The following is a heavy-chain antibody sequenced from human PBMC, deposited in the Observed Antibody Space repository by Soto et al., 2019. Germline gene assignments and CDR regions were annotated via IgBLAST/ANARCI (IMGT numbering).Heavy chain of an antibody. CDR2: IYPDDSDT. CDR3: VRVPQNYYSSLSDV. CDR1: GYIFATYW. J-gene: IGHJ6*02. Sequence: PGESLKICCKSSGYIFATYWIGGVRQMRGKGMEWMGLIYPDDSDTRYSPSFEGQVTILADKSISTAYLHWTSLKASDSATYYCVRVPQNYYSSLSDVWGQGTTVTVSS. D-gene: IGHD3-22*01. V-gene: IGHV5-51*03.